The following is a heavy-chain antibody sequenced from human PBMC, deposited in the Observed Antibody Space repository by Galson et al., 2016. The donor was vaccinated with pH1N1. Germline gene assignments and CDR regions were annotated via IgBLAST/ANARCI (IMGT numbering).Heavy chain of an antibody. Sequence: SVKVSCKASGGTFSNYAISWVRQAPGQGLEWMGGINPVFGTANYGQKFQGRVTITADKSTSTADMELSSLRSEDTAIYYCAGLFTGLTNYYYYFDYWGQGTLVTVSS. CDR2: INPVFGTA. D-gene: IGHD3-22*01. CDR3: AGLFTGLTNYYYYFDY. V-gene: IGHV1-69*06. J-gene: IGHJ4*02. CDR1: GGTFSNYA.